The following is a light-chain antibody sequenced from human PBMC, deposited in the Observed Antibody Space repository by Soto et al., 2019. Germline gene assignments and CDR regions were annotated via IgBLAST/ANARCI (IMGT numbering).Light chain of an antibody. J-gene: IGLJ3*02. V-gene: IGLV1-40*01. CDR3: HSHDRSLRDRV. Sequence: QSVLTQPPSVSGAPGQRVTISCTGSNSNIGAGYDVHWYQQLPGTAPKLLSYANSNRPSGVPDRFTGSKSGTSASLAITGLQAEDEADYYCHSHDRSLRDRVFGRGTQLTVL. CDR2: ANS. CDR1: NSNIGAGYD.